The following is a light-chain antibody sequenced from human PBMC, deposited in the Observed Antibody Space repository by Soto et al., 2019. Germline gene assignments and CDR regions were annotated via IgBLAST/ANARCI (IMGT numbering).Light chain of an antibody. CDR3: QQTFKTPHT. Sequence: DIQMTQSPTSLSASVGDTVTISCRASQTVSSYLNWYQQQPGKAPKLLIYSASTLQTGVPSRFSGSGFGTDYILTISSLQPADFATYYCQQTFKTPHTFGQGTKVDIK. V-gene: IGKV1-39*01. J-gene: IGKJ2*01. CDR1: QTVSSY. CDR2: SAS.